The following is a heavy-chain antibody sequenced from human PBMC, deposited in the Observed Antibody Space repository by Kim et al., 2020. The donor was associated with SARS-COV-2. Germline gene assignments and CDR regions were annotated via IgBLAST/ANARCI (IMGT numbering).Heavy chain of an antibody. CDR3: ARAAAGTRQIYYYGMDV. V-gene: IGHV1-2*06. CDR2: INPNSGGT. D-gene: IGHD6-13*01. J-gene: IGHJ6*02. Sequence: ASVKVSCKASGYTFTGYYMHWVRQAPGQGLEWMGRINPNSGGTNYAQKFQGRVTMTRDTSTSTAYMELSRLRSDDTAVYYCARAAAGTRQIYYYGMDVWGQGTTVTVSS. CDR1: GYTFTGYY.